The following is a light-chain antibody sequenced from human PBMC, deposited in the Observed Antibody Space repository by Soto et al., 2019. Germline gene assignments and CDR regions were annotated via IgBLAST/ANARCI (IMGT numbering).Light chain of an antibody. CDR3: LQRSNWPLT. J-gene: IGKJ4*01. Sequence: EIVLTQSPATLSLSPGERATLSCRVSPSISSYLAWYQQKPGQAPRLLIYDASNRATGIPARFSGSGSGTDFTLTISSLEPEDFAVYYCLQRSNWPLTFGAGTKVEIK. V-gene: IGKV3-11*01. CDR2: DAS. CDR1: PSISSY.